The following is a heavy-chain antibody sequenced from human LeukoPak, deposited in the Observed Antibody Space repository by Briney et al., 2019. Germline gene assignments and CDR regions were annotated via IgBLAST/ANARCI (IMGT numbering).Heavy chain of an antibody. V-gene: IGHV1-2*06. CDR2: INPNSGGT. D-gene: IGHD2-21*02. J-gene: IGHJ4*02. CDR1: GYIFTDYY. CDR3: ATDGEVTHGDY. Sequence: ASVKVSCKASGYIFTDYYMHWVRQAPGQGLEWMGRINPNSGGTNYAQKFQGRVTMTRDTSISTAYMELSRLRSDDTAVYYCATDGEVTHGDYWGQGTLVTVSS.